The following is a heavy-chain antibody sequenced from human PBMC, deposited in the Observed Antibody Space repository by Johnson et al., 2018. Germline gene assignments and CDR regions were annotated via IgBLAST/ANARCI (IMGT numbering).Heavy chain of an antibody. CDR3: ARDRYETSGYPLLWDV. CDR1: GFTFSTYS. J-gene: IGHJ6*03. V-gene: IGHV3-48*01. Sequence: VQLVQSGGGVVQPGRSLRLSCAASGFTFSTYSMNWVRQAPGKGLEWVSYISSSSSSIDYADSVKGRFTLTRDNAKNSLYLPMNSLGAEDTAVYFCARDRYETSGYPLLWDVWGKGTTVTGSS. CDR2: ISSSSSSI. D-gene: IGHD3-22*01.